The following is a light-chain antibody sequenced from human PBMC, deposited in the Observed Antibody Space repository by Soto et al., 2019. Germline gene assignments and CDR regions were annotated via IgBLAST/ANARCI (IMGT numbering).Light chain of an antibody. V-gene: IGKV1-5*03. CDR2: GAS. J-gene: IGKJ4*02. CDR3: KHYGGYSALT. CDR1: QSISSW. Sequence: DIQMTQSPSTLSASVGDRVIITCRASQSISSWLAWYQQKPGKAPKLLIYGASSLDSGVPSRFSGSGSGPEFTLTISSLQPHDFASHCCKHYGGYSALTFGGGPKVEI.